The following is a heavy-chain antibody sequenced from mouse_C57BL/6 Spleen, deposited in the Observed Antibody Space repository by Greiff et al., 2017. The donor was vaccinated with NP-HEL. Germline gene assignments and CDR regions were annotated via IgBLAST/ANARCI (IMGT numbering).Heavy chain of an antibody. CDR2: IWTGGGT. J-gene: IGHJ1*03. D-gene: IGHD1-1*01. V-gene: IGHV2-9-1*01. CDR3: ARITTVVATDWYFDV. Sequence: VQWVESGPGLVAPSQSLSITCTVSGFSLTSYAISWVRQPPGKGLEWLGVIWTGGGTNYNSALKSRLSISKDNSKSQVFLKMNSLQTDDTARYYCARITTVVATDWYFDVWGTGTTVTVSS. CDR1: GFSLTSYA.